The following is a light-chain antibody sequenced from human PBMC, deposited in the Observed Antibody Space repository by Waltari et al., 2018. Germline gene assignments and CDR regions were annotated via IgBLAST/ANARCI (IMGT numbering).Light chain of an antibody. Sequence: DIQMTQSPSSLSASVGGRVPINCGASQTISNYLNWYQQKPGKVPKLLIYSASNLQSGVPSRFNGGGSGTDFTLTISSLQPEDFASYYCQQSFGSLTFGGGTTVE. V-gene: IGKV1-39*01. J-gene: IGKJ4*01. CDR1: QTISNY. CDR3: QQSFGSLT. CDR2: SAS.